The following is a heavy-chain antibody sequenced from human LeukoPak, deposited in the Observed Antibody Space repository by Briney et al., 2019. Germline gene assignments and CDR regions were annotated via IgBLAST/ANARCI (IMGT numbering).Heavy chain of an antibody. V-gene: IGHV4-34*01. D-gene: IGHD3-10*01. Sequence: PSETLSLTCAVYGGSFSGYYWSWIRQPPGKGLEWIGEINHSGSTNYNPSLKSRVTISVDTSKNQFSLKLSSLTAADTAVYYCASFYGAGSYSAYWAQGTRVSVST. J-gene: IGHJ4*02. CDR1: GGSFSGYY. CDR3: ASFYGAGSYSAY. CDR2: INHSGST.